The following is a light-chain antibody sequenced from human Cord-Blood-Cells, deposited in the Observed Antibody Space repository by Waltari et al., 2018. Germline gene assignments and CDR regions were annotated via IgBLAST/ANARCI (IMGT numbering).Light chain of an antibody. Sequence: DIQMTQSQSSLSASVGDRVTTTCRASQSISSYLNWYQQKPGKAPKLLIYAASSLQSGVPSRFSGSGSGTDFTRTISSLQPEDFATYYCQQSYSTPLTFGGGTKVEIK. J-gene: IGKJ4*02. V-gene: IGKV1-39*01. CDR2: AAS. CDR3: QQSYSTPLT. CDR1: QSISSY.